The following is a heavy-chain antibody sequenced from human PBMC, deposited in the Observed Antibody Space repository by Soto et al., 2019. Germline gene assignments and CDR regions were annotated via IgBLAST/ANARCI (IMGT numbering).Heavy chain of an antibody. CDR2: IIPIFGTA. CDR3: ARRTEEGTTTPSDWYFAF. Sequence: SVKVSCKASGGTFSSYAISWVRQAPGQGLEWMGGIIPIFGTANYAQKIQGRVTITADESTSTAYMELSSLRSDDTAVYYCARRTEEGTTTPSDWYFAFWGRGTLVTVSS. D-gene: IGHD4-17*01. V-gene: IGHV1-69*13. CDR1: GGTFSSYA. J-gene: IGHJ2*01.